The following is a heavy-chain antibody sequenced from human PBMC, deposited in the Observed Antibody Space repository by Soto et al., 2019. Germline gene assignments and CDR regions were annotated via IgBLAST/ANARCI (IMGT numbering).Heavy chain of an antibody. D-gene: IGHD3-10*01. CDR1: GYTFTSYG. J-gene: IGHJ4*02. Sequence: QVQLVQSGAEVKKPGASVKVSCKASGYTFTSYGISWVRQAPGQGLEWMGWISAYNGNTNYAEKLQGRVTMTTDTPRGTAYMGVGGGRSDDTPVYYWAGGWFGGFGYYFAYGGQGTLVTVSS. V-gene: IGHV1-18*01. CDR2: ISAYNGNT. CDR3: AGGWFGGFGYYFAY.